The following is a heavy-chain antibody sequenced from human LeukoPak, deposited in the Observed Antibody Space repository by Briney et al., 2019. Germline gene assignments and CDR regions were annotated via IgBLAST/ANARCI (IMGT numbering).Heavy chain of an antibody. CDR1: GGTFSSYA. CDR3: ARASIQGYYDSSGSFDY. V-gene: IGHV1-69*05. CDR2: IIPIFGTA. J-gene: IGHJ4*02. Sequence: ASVKVSCKASGGTFSSYAISWVRQAPGQGLEWMGGIIPIFGTANYAQKFQGRVTITTDESTSTAYMELSSLRSEDTAVYYCARASIQGYYDSSGSFDYWGQGTLVTVSS. D-gene: IGHD3-22*01.